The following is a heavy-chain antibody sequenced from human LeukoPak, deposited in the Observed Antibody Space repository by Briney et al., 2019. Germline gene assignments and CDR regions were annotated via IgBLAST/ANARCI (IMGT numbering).Heavy chain of an antibody. Sequence: SETLSLTCTVSGGSISSDYWSWIRQPPGKGLEWIGYIHYSGRTSYNPSLKSRVTISVDTSKNQFSLKLSSVTAADTAVYYCARGVAAAGTRHWYFDLWGRGTLVTVSS. D-gene: IGHD6-13*01. J-gene: IGHJ2*01. CDR1: GGSISSDY. V-gene: IGHV4-59*12. CDR3: ARGVAAAGTRHWYFDL. CDR2: IHYSGRT.